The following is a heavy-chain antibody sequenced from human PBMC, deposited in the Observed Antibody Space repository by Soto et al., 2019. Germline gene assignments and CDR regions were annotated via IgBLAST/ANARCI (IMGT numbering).Heavy chain of an antibody. D-gene: IGHD1-26*01. V-gene: IGHV4-30-2*01. J-gene: IGHJ4*02. Sequence: SETLSLTCTVSGGSVSSGSYYWSWIRQPPGKGLEWIGYIYHSGSTYYNPSLKSRVTISVDRSKNQFSLKLSSVTAADTAVYYCARRYGSAIDYWGQGTLVTVSS. CDR2: IYHSGST. CDR3: ARRYGSAIDY. CDR1: GGSVSSGSYY.